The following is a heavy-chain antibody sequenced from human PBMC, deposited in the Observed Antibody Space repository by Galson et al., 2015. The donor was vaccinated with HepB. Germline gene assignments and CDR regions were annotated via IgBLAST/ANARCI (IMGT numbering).Heavy chain of an antibody. V-gene: IGHV3-23*01. J-gene: IGHJ4*02. D-gene: IGHD6-19*01. Sequence: SLRLSCAASGFTFSRFAMSWVRQTPGKGLEWVSGIRGSGDDTYFTDSVKGRFTIARDNSKNTLYLQMNSLRAEDTAVYYCAKGREGSYSSGWYDYWGQGTLVTVSS. CDR2: IRGSGDDT. CDR1: GFTFSRFA. CDR3: AKGREGSYSSGWYDY.